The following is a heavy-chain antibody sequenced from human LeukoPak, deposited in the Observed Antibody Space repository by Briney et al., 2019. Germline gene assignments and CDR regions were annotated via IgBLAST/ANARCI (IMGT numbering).Heavy chain of an antibody. Sequence: TGGSLRLSCAASGFSFSNYWMHWVRQAPGKGLVWVSRINSDGSSTTYADSVKGRFTISRDNGKNSLDLQMNSLRADDTAVYYCARDTLGEGEDANYAVYYFDYWGQGTVVTVSS. D-gene: IGHD4/OR15-4a*01. J-gene: IGHJ4*02. CDR2: INSDGSST. CDR3: ARDTLGEGEDANYAVYYFDY. CDR1: GFSFSNYW. V-gene: IGHV3-74*01.